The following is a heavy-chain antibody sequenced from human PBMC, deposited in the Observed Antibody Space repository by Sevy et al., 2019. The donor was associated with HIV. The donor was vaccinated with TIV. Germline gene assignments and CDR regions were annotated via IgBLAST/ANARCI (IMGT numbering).Heavy chain of an antibody. Sequence: ASVKVSCKASGGTFSSYAISWVRQAPGQGLEWMGGIIPIFGTANYAQKFQGRVTITADESTSTAYMELSSLRSEDTPVYYCAGEYSSSSHYYYGRDVWGKGTTVTVSS. CDR3: AGEYSSSSHYYYGRDV. D-gene: IGHD6-6*01. CDR2: IIPIFGTA. V-gene: IGHV1-69*13. CDR1: GGTFSSYA. J-gene: IGHJ6*04.